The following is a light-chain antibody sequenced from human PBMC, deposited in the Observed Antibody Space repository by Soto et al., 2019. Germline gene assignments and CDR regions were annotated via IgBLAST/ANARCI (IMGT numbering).Light chain of an antibody. J-gene: IGLJ2*01. V-gene: IGLV1-51*01. CDR3: GKWDSSRGAGV. CDR2: DNN. CDR1: SSNIGNNY. Sequence: QSVLTQPPSVSAAPGQKVTISCSGSSSNIGNNYVSWYQQLPGTAPKLLIYDNNKRPSGIPDRFSGSKSGTSATLGITGLQTGDEAVYYCGKWDSSRGAGVLGGGTQLTVL.